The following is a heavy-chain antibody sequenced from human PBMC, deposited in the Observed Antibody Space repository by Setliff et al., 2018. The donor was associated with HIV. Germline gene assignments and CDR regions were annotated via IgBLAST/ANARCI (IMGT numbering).Heavy chain of an antibody. Sequence: SETLSLTCTVSGGSISSGSYYWGWIRQPPGKGLEWIGSIYYSGSTYYNPSLKSRVTISVDTSKNQFSLKLSSVTAADTAVYYCASPGRRRGYCSSTSCYDEGLYYYYYMDVWGKGTTVTVSS. V-gene: IGHV4-39*01. D-gene: IGHD2-2*01. J-gene: IGHJ6*03. CDR2: IYYSGST. CDR3: ASPGRRRGYCSSTSCYDEGLYYYYYMDV. CDR1: GGSISSGSYY.